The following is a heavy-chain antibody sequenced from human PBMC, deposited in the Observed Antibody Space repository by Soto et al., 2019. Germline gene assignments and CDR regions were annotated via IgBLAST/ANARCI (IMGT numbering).Heavy chain of an antibody. CDR2: ISSDSDHI. CDR3: ATPYYYNH. J-gene: IGHJ5*02. Sequence: LRLSCAASGFMFSAYTMNWVRQAPGKGLEWLSSISSDSDHIDYADSVRGRFTVSRDNARKSLYLQMDSLGAEDTGVYYCATPYYYNHWGPGTLVTVSS. V-gene: IGHV3-21*01. CDR1: GFMFSAYT. D-gene: IGHD3-22*01.